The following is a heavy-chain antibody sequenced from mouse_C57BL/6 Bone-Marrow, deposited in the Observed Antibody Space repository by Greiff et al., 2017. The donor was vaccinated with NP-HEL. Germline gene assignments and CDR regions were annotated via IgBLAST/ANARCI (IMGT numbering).Heavy chain of an antibody. CDR2: ISSGSSTI. V-gene: IGHV5-17*01. J-gene: IGHJ4*01. D-gene: IGHD2-12*01. CDR1: GFTFSDYG. Sequence: EVKLMEPGGGLVKPGGSLKLSCAASGFTFSDYGMHWVRQAPEKGLEWVAYISSGSSTIYYADTVKGRFTISRDNATNTVFLQMTSLRSEDTAMYYCARCYRGWYYYAMDDWGKGTSVTVSS. CDR3: ARCYRGWYYYAMDD.